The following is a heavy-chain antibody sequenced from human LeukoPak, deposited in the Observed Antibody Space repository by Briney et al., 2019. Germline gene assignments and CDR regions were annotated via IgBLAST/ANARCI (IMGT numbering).Heavy chain of an antibody. D-gene: IGHD1-26*01. CDR2: IIPIFGRA. V-gene: IGHV1-69*13. CDR3: ARSRRYSGSYYRNPPDY. Sequence: SVKVSCKASGGTFISYAISWVRQAPGQGLEWMGGIIPIFGRANYAQKFQGRVTITADESTSTAYMELSSLRSEDTAVYYCARSRRYSGSYYRNPPDYWGQGTLVTVSS. CDR1: GGTFISYA. J-gene: IGHJ4*02.